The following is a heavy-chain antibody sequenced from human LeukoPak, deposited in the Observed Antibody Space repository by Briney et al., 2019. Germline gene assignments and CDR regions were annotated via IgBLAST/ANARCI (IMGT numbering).Heavy chain of an antibody. CDR2: INPNSGGT. V-gene: IGHV1-2*02. CDR1: GYTFTGYY. Sequence: ASVKVSCKASGYTFTGYYMHWVRQAPGQGLEWMGWINPNSGGTNYAQKFQGRVTMTRDTSISTAYMELSRLRSDDTAVYYCARGRYDILTGYIYFDYWGQGTLVTVSS. J-gene: IGHJ4*02. D-gene: IGHD3-9*01. CDR3: ARGRYDILTGYIYFDY.